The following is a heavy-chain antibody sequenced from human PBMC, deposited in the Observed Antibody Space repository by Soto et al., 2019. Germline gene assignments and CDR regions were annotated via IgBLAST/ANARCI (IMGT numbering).Heavy chain of an antibody. J-gene: IGHJ5*02. Sequence: PGXSPRLSCAASGFTVGSNYMSWVRQAPGKVLEWASVXYSGGXKSYEEYVKGRXTISRQNSXKTLYLQMNSLRDEDTAVYYCARAVAGTGWFDPWGQGTLVTVYS. CDR1: GFTVGSNY. CDR3: ARAVAGTGWFDP. V-gene: IGHV3-53*04. CDR2: XYSGGXK. D-gene: IGHD6-19*01.